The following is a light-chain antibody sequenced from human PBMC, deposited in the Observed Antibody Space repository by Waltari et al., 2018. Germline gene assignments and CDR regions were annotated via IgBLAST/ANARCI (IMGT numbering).Light chain of an antibody. CDR3: QQYYSTPPT. Sequence: DIVMTQSPDSLAVSLGDGASITCTSSQSVLYSSNNKNYLAWYQQKPGQPPKLLIYWASTRESGVPDRFSGSGSGTDFTLTISSLQAEDVAVYYCQQYYSTPPTFGQGTKVEIK. CDR1: QSVLYSSNNKNY. CDR2: WAS. V-gene: IGKV4-1*01. J-gene: IGKJ1*01.